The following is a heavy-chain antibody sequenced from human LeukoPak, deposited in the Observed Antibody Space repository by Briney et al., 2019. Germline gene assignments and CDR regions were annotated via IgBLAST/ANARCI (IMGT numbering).Heavy chain of an antibody. V-gene: IGHV3-21*01. D-gene: IGHD3-10*01. J-gene: IGHJ4*02. CDR2: ISSSSSYI. CDR1: GFTFSSYS. CDR3: ARDRSTYGSGSSDY. Sequence: SGGSLRLSCAASGFTFSSYSMNWVRQAPGKGLEWVSSISSSSSYIYYADSVKGRFTISRDNAKNSLYLQMNSLRAEDTAVYYCARDRSTYGSGSSDYWGQGTLVTVSS.